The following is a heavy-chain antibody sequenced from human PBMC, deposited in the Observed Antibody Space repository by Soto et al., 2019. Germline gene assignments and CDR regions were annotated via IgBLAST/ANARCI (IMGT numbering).Heavy chain of an antibody. J-gene: IGHJ6*02. CDR2: IIPILDTA. CDR3: ARGGYRGYDFLLDV. Sequence: GASVKVSCKASGDTFSSYPISWVRQAPGQGLELMGGIIPILDTANYAQKIQGRVTITADESTSTAYMELSSLRSEDTAVYYCARGGYRGYDFLLDVWGQGTTVTVYS. CDR1: GDTFSSYP. V-gene: IGHV1-69*13. D-gene: IGHD5-12*01.